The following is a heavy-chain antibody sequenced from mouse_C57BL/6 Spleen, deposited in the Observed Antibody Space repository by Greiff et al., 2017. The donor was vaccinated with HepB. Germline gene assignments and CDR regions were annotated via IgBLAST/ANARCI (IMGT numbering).Heavy chain of an antibody. D-gene: IGHD4-1*01. CDR2: IYPGDGDT. J-gene: IGHJ1*03. CDR3: AREAGTNWYFDV. Sequence: VQVVESGPELVKPGASVKISCKASGYAFSSSWMNWVKQRPGKGLEWIGRIYPGDGDTNYNGKFKGKATLTADKSSSTAYMQLSSLTSEDSAVYFCAREAGTNWYFDVWGTGTTVTVSS. V-gene: IGHV1-82*01. CDR1: GYAFSSSW.